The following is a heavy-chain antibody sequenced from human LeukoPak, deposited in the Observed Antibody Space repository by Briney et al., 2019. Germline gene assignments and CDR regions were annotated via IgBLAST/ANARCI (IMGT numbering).Heavy chain of an antibody. CDR1: GGSISSSSFY. V-gene: IGHV4-39*01. J-gene: IGHJ5*02. CDR2: IYYSGNT. CDR3: ARHSAGSGSYYKRGNWFDP. Sequence: SETLSLTCTVSGGSISSSSFYWAWIRQPPGKGLEWIGSIYYSGNTYYNPSLKSRVTISVDTSKNQFSLKLSSVTAADTAVYYCARHSAGSGSYYKRGNWFDPWGQGTLVTVSS. D-gene: IGHD3-10*01.